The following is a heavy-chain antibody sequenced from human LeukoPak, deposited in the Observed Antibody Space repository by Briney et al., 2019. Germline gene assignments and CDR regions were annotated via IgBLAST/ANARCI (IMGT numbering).Heavy chain of an antibody. Sequence: GGSLRLSCAASGFTFSSYGMHWVRQAPSKGLEWVAVISYDGSDKYYADSVKGRFTISRDNSKSTLYLQMNSLRAEDTAVYYCAKAQDGDYVDYWGQGTLVTASS. V-gene: IGHV3-30*18. CDR2: ISYDGSDK. CDR1: GFTFSSYG. CDR3: AKAQDGDYVDY. D-gene: IGHD4-17*01. J-gene: IGHJ4*02.